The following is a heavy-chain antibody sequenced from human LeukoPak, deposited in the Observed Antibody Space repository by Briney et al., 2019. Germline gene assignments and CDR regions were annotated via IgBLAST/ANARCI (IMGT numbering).Heavy chain of an antibody. Sequence: SETLSLTCTVSGDSITSYYWSRIRQPPGKGLEWLGYIYYSGSTNYNPSLESRVTVSVDSSKNQFSLNLTSVTAADTAVYYCARTSYYYDTSGYYLYYFDYWGQGTLVTVSS. V-gene: IGHV4-59*08. CDR2: IYYSGST. CDR3: ARTSYYYDTSGYYLYYFDY. D-gene: IGHD3-22*01. J-gene: IGHJ4*02. CDR1: GDSITSYY.